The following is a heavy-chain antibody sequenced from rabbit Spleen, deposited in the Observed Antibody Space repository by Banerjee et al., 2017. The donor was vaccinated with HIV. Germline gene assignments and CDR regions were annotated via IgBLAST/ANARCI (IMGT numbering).Heavy chain of an antibody. CDR1: GFDFSSYY. Sequence: QSLEESGGGLVKPGASLKLSCKASGFDFSSYYMNWVRQAPGKGLEWIGYIDPIFGSTYYASWVNGRFTISSHNAQNTLYLQLNSLTAADTATYFCVRDTWNFNLWGPGTLVTVS. J-gene: IGHJ4*01. D-gene: IGHD3-1*01. CDR3: VRDTWNFNL. V-gene: IGHV1S7*01. CDR2: IDPIFGST.